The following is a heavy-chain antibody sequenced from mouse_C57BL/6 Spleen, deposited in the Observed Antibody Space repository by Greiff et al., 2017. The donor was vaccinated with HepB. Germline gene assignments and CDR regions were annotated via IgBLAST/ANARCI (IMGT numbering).Heavy chain of an antibody. CDR2: IDPENGDT. CDR3: TKYDGYFYAMDY. V-gene: IGHV14-4*01. J-gene: IGHJ4*01. D-gene: IGHD2-3*01. Sequence: VQLQQSGAELVRPGASVKLSCTASGFNIKDDYMHWVKQRPEQGLEWIGWIDPENGDTEYASKFQGKATITADTSSNTAYLQLSSLTSEDTAVYYCTKYDGYFYAMDYWGQGTSVTVSS. CDR1: GFNIKDDY.